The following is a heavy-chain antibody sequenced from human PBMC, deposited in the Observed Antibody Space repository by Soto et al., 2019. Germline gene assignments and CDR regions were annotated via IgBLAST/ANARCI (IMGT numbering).Heavy chain of an antibody. D-gene: IGHD3-22*01. CDR3: ARDYDSSGYHLYYYYGMDV. V-gene: IGHV4-39*01. Sequence: SETLSLTCTVSGGSISSSSYYWGWIRQPPGKGLEWIGSIYYSGSTYYNPSLKSRVTISVDTSKNQFSLKLSSVTAADTAVYYCARDYDSSGYHLYYYYGMDVWGQGTTVTVSS. CDR1: GGSISSSSYY. J-gene: IGHJ6*02. CDR2: IYYSGST.